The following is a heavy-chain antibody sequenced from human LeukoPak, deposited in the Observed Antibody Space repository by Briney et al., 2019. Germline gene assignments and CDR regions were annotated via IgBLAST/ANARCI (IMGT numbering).Heavy chain of an antibody. J-gene: IGHJ6*02. CDR3: ARDNDYYYYGMDV. CDR2: ISTGGSTI. CDR1: GFTFSDYF. Sequence: GGSLRLSRAASGFTFSDYFMSWIRQAPGKGLEWVSYISTGGSTIYYADSVKGRFTISRDNAKNSLYLQMDSLRAEDTAVYFCARDNDYYYYGMDVWGQGTTVTVSS. V-gene: IGHV3-11*01.